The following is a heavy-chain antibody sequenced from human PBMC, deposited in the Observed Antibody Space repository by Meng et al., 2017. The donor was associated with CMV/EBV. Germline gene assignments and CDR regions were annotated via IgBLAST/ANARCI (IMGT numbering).Heavy chain of an antibody. J-gene: IGHJ6*02. Sequence: SETLSLTCTVSGGSVSSVSHYWSWTRPPPGKGLEWIGYIYYSGSTNYNPSLKSRVTISVDTSKNQFPLKLSSVTAADTAVYYCARDSQTPGIAAVGPVDYYYGMDVWGQGTTVTVSS. CDR1: GGSVSSVSHY. D-gene: IGHD6-13*01. CDR3: ARDSQTPGIAAVGPVDYYYGMDV. CDR2: IYYSGST. V-gene: IGHV4-61*01.